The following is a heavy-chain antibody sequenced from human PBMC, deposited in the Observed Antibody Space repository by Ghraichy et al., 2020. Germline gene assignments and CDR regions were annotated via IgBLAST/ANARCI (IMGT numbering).Heavy chain of an antibody. Sequence: SETLSLTCAVYGGSISVYYWSWIRQPPGKGLEWIGEINHSGSTNYNPSLKSRVIISVDTSKNQFSLKLNSVTAADTAVYYCARGERLRSRLDYWGQGTMLTVSS. CDR3: ARGERLRSRLDY. D-gene: IGHD3-16*01. CDR2: INHSGST. V-gene: IGHV4-34*01. J-gene: IGHJ4*02. CDR1: GGSISVYY.